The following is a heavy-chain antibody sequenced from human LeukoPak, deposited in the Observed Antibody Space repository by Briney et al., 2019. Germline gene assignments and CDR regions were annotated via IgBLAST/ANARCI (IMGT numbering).Heavy chain of an antibody. CDR2: ISYDGSNK. D-gene: IGHD3-22*01. V-gene: IGHV3-30-3*01. CDR1: GFTFSSYA. Sequence: PGGSLRLSCAASGFTFSSYAMHWVRQAPGKGLEWVAVISYDGSNKYYADSVKGRFTISRDNSKNTLYLQMNSLRAEDTAVYYCARVPFYYYDSSGYYPDYWGQGTLVTVSS. J-gene: IGHJ4*02. CDR3: ARVPFYYYDSSGYYPDY.